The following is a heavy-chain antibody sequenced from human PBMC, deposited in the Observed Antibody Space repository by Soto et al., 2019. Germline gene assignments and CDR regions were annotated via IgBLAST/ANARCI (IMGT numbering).Heavy chain of an antibody. J-gene: IGHJ4*02. Sequence: EVQLLESGGDLVQPGGSLRLSCAASGFAFSSSVMGWVRQAPGKGLEWVSTITVRGDGTFYADSVKGQFSISRDNSENTLSLQMNSLRPDDTATYYCVKSRAGDFDYWGQGTLVTVSS. V-gene: IGHV3-23*01. D-gene: IGHD6-19*01. CDR1: GFAFSSSV. CDR2: ITVRGDGT. CDR3: VKSRAGDFDY.